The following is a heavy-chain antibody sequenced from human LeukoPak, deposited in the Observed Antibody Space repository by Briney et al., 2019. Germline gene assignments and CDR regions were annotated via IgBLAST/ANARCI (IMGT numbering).Heavy chain of an antibody. CDR1: GFTFSSYG. Sequence: GGSLRLSCAASGFTFSSYGMHWVRQAPGKGLEWVAVISYDGSNKYYADSVKGRFTISRDNSKNTLYLRMNSLRAEDTAVYYCAKDRDSSGWYEDYYYYGMDVWGKGTTVTVSS. CDR3: AKDRDSSGWYEDYYYYGMDV. J-gene: IGHJ6*04. V-gene: IGHV3-30*18. CDR2: ISYDGSNK. D-gene: IGHD6-19*01.